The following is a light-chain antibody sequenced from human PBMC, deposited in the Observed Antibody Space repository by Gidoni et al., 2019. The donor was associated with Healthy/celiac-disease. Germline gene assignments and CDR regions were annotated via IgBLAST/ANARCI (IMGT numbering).Light chain of an antibody. CDR3: QQYNSFTWT. V-gene: IGKV1-5*01. Sequence: DIQMTQSPSTRSASVVDRVTITCRASQSISSWLAWYQQKPGQAPKLLIYGASSLESGVPSRFSGSGSGTEFTLTISSLQPDDFATYYCQQYNSFTWTFXQXTKVEIK. J-gene: IGKJ1*01. CDR2: GAS. CDR1: QSISSW.